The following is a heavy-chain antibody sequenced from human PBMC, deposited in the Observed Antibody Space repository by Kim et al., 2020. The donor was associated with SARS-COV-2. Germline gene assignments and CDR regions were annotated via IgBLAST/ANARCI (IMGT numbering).Heavy chain of an antibody. V-gene: IGHV3-33*01. D-gene: IGHD5-12*01. CDR1: GFTFSSYG. CDR3: ARGGVYSGYGKVDY. J-gene: IGHJ4*02. CDR2: IWYDGSNK. Sequence: GGSLRLSCAASGFTFSSYGMHWVRQAPGKGLEWVAVIWYDGSNKYYADSVKGRFTISRDNSKNTLYLQMNSLRAEDTAVYYCARGGVYSGYGKVDYWGQGALVTLSS.